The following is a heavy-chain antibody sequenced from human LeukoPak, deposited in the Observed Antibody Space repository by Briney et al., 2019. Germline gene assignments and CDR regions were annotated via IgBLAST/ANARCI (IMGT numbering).Heavy chain of an antibody. CDR3: AREMAPYDFWSGYQPLDY. Sequence: PGGSLRLSCAASGFTFSSYWMSWVRQAPGKGLEWVASIKQDGSEKYYVDSVKGRFTISRDNAKNSLYLQMNSLRAEDTAVYYCAREMAPYDFWSGYQPLDYWGQGTLVTVSS. D-gene: IGHD3-3*01. CDR2: IKQDGSEK. CDR1: GFTFSSYW. J-gene: IGHJ4*02. V-gene: IGHV3-7*01.